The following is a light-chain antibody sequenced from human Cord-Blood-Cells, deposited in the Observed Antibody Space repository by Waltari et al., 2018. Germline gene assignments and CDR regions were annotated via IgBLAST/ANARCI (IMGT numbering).Light chain of an antibody. Sequence: SYELTQPPSVSVSPGQTARITCSGDALPKKYAYWYQQKSDQAPVLVIYGDSKRPSGIPERFSCSSSGTMATMTISGAQVEDEADYYCYSTDSSGNHRVFGGGTKLTVL. CDR3: YSTDSSGNHRV. J-gene: IGLJ2*01. CDR2: GDS. CDR1: ALPKKY. V-gene: IGLV3-10*01.